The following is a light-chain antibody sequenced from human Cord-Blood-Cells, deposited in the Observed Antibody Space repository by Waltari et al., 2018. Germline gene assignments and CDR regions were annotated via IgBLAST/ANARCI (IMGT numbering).Light chain of an antibody. CDR3: SSYAGSNNWV. J-gene: IGLJ3*02. CDR1: SSDVGGYNY. Sequence: QSALTQPPSASGSPGQSVTISCTGTSSDVGGYNYVSWYQQHPGKTPTLMIYEVSNRPSGVPERFSGSKSGNTASLTVSGLQAEDEADYYCSSYAGSNNWVFGGGTKLTVL. V-gene: IGLV2-8*01. CDR2: EVS.